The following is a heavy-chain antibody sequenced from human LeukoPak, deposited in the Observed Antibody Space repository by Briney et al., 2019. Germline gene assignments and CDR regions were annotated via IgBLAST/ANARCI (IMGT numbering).Heavy chain of an antibody. Sequence: SETLSLTCTVSGGSICSYYWSWIRQPPGKGLEWIGYIYYSGSTNYNPSLKSRVTISVDTSKNQFSLKLSSVTAADTAVYYCARGADSSGYYSIFYFDYWGQGTLVTVSS. CDR1: GGSICSYY. D-gene: IGHD3-22*01. CDR3: ARGADSSGYYSIFYFDY. V-gene: IGHV4-59*01. J-gene: IGHJ4*02. CDR2: IYYSGST.